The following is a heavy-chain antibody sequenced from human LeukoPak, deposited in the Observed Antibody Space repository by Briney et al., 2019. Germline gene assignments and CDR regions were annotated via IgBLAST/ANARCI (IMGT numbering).Heavy chain of an antibody. J-gene: IGHJ3*02. CDR1: GFTFSSYA. D-gene: IGHD6-13*01. Sequence: GGSLRLSCAASGFTFSSYAMSWVRQAPGKGLQWVSTITGTTHYADSVRGRFTISRDNSKNILYLQMNSLSTEDTAIYYCAKAFREYGSSTYSSFDIWGQGTVVTVSS. CDR3: AKAFREYGSSTYSSFDI. V-gene: IGHV3-23*01. CDR2: ITGTT.